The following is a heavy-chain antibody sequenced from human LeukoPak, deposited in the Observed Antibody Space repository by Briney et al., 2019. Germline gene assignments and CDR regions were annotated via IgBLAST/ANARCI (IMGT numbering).Heavy chain of an antibody. CDR1: GGSISSYY. Sequence: PSETLSLTCTVSGGSISSYYWSWIRQPPGKGLEWIGEINHSGSTNYNPSLKSRVTISVDTSKNQFSLKLSSVTAADTAVYYCARPPKKTYYYGMDVWGQGTTVTVSS. CDR2: INHSGST. CDR3: ARPPKKTYYYGMDV. J-gene: IGHJ6*02. V-gene: IGHV4-34*01.